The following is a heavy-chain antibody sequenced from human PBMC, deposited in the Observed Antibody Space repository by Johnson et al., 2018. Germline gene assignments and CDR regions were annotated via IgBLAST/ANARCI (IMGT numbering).Heavy chain of an antibody. CDR2: TDPTRGNT. V-gene: IGHV1-8*01. J-gene: IGHJ1*01. D-gene: IGHD6-19*01. Sequence: QVQLVQSGAEVKKXGASVKVXCKASGYTFTSYDITWVRQATGQGLEWMGWTDPTRGNTGYAQKVQGRVTMTRNTSISTAHMELSSLIAEDTAVYYCARGRRAVAGPTGNFQHWGQGTLVTVSS. CDR1: GYTFTSYD. CDR3: ARGRRAVAGPTGNFQH.